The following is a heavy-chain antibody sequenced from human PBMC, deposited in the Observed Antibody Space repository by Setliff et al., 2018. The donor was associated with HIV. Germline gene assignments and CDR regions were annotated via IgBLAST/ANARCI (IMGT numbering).Heavy chain of an antibody. CDR3: SNGADVGGYSGYDFNY. J-gene: IGHJ4*02. Sequence: ASVKVSCKASGGTFSSYAISWVRQAPGQGLEWMGRFDPEDGETIYAEKLQDRVTISVDRSRNTVYMELSSLRTEDTAVYFCSNGADVGGYSGYDFNYWGQGTLVTVSS. D-gene: IGHD5-12*01. V-gene: IGHV1-24*01. CDR2: FDPEDGET. CDR1: GGTFSSYA.